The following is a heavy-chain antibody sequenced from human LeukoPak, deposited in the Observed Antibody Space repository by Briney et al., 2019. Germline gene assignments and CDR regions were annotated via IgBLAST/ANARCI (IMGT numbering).Heavy chain of an antibody. CDR1: GGSISSGGYY. D-gene: IGHD6-19*01. V-gene: IGHV4-30-2*01. CDR2: IYHSGST. J-gene: IGHJ5*02. CDR3: AKTGYSSGWYSGWFDP. Sequence: SETLSLTCTVSGGSISSGGYYWSWIRQPPGKGLEWIGYIYHSGSTYYNPSLKSRVTISVDRSKNQFSLKLSSVTAADTAVYYCAKTGYSSGWYSGWFDPWGQGTLVTVSS.